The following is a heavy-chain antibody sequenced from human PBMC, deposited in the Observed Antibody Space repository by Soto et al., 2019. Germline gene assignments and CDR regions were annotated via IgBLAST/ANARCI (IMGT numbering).Heavy chain of an antibody. CDR2: INAGNGNT. D-gene: IGHD3-9*01. Sequence: ASVKVSCKASGYTFTSYAMHWVRQAPGQRLEWMGWINAGNGNTKYSQKFQGRVTITRDTSASTAYMELSSLRSEDTAVYYCARAAYDILTGYWPEIDYWGQGTLVTVSS. V-gene: IGHV1-3*01. J-gene: IGHJ4*02. CDR1: GYTFTSYA. CDR3: ARAAYDILTGYWPEIDY.